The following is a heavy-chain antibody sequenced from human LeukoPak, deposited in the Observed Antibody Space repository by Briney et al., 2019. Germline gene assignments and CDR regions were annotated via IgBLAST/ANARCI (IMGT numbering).Heavy chain of an antibody. CDR1: GGTFSSYA. D-gene: IGHD3-22*01. Sequence: ASVKVSCKASGGTFSSYAISWVRQAPGQGLEWMGRIIPILGIANYAQKFQGRVTITADKSTSTACMELSSLRSEDTAVYYCAMIVVVVDYWGQGTLVTVSS. CDR2: IIPILGIA. V-gene: IGHV1-69*04. CDR3: AMIVVVVDY. J-gene: IGHJ4*02.